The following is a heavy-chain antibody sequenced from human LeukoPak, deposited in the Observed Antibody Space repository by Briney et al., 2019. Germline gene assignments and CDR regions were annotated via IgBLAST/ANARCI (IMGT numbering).Heavy chain of an antibody. V-gene: IGHV3-23*01. D-gene: IGHD2-15*01. CDR3: AKAPLGYCSGGGCYYFDY. Sequence: GGSLRLSCAASGFTFSSYAMSWVRQGPGKGLEWVSAVSGSGVSTYYADSVKGRFTISRDNSKNTLYLQMNSLRAEDTAVYYCAKAPLGYCSGGGCYYFDYWGQGTLVTVSS. CDR2: VSGSGVST. J-gene: IGHJ4*02. CDR1: GFTFSSYA.